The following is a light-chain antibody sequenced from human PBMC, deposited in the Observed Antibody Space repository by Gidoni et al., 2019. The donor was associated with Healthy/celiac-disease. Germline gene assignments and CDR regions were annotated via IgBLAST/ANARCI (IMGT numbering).Light chain of an antibody. V-gene: IGLV2-14*01. CDR1: SSDVGGYNY. Sequence: QSALTQTASVSGSPGQSITISCTGTSSDVGGYNYVSWYQQHPGKAPKLMIYDVSNRPSGVSNRFSGSKSGNTASLTISGLQAEDEADYYCSSYTSSSTPEVFGGGTKLTVL. CDR2: DVS. J-gene: IGLJ3*02. CDR3: SSYTSSSTPEV.